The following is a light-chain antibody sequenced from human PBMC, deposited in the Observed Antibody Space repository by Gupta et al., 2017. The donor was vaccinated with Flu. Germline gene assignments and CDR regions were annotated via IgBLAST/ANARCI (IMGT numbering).Light chain of an antibody. CDR1: SSDIGSYDL. J-gene: IGLJ2*01. CDR2: EVN. Sequence: QSALTQPASVSGSPGQSITISCTGTSSDIGSYDLVSWYQQHPGKAPRLIISEVNNRPSGVSNRFSGSKSGYTASLTISGLQAEDEADYYCSSYTRRSTPLIFGGGTKLTVL. V-gene: IGLV2-14*02. CDR3: SSYTRRSTPLI.